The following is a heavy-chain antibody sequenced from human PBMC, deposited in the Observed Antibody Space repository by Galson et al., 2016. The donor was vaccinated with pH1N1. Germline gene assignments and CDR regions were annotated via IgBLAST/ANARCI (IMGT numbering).Heavy chain of an antibody. CDR2: INQDGSKI. CDR1: GFTFSDYW. J-gene: IGHJ4*02. V-gene: IGHV3-7*03. Sequence: SLRLSCAASGFTFSDYWMSWVRQAPAKGLEWVANINQDGSKIYYVDSVKGRFTISRDNAKNSLYLQMNSLRAEDTAVYYCVKQIGGGDCYWGQGTLVTVSS. D-gene: IGHD2-21*01. CDR3: VKQIGGGDCY.